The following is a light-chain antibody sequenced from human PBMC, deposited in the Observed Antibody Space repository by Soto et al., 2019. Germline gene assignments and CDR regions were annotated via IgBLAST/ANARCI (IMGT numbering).Light chain of an antibody. CDR1: QGISSY. Sequence: AIRMTQSPSSFSATTGDRVTITCRASQGISSYLAWYQQKPGKAPKLLIYAASTLQSGVPSRFSGSGSGTDLTLTISCLQSEDFATYYCQQYISYPVTFGQGTRLEIK. J-gene: IGKJ5*01. CDR2: AAS. V-gene: IGKV1-8*01. CDR3: QQYISYPVT.